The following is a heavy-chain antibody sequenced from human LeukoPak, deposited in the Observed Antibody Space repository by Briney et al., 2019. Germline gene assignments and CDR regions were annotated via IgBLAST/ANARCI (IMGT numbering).Heavy chain of an antibody. V-gene: IGHV3-48*04. CDR1: GFTFSTYN. CDR2: ISPRGTTK. J-gene: IGHJ6*03. CDR3: ASFSIRTGAYYLDV. D-gene: IGHD2/OR15-2a*01. Sequence: GGSLRLSCVASGFTFSTYNMNWVRQAPGKGLEWVSHISPRGTTKYYADSVKGRFTISRDNAKNSLYLKMSSLRVEDSAVYYCASFSIRTGAYYLDVWGKGTTVAVSS.